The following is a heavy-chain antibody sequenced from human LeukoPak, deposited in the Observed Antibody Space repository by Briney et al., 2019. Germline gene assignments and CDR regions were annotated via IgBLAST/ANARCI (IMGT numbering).Heavy chain of an antibody. CDR3: AQTVAGTGGVDY. J-gene: IGHJ4*02. CDR2: IYHSGST. Sequence: GSLRLSCAASGFTFSSYSMNWVRQPPGKGLEWIGEIYHSGSTNYNPSLKSRVTISVDKSKNQFSLKLSSVTAADTAVYYCAQTVAGTGGVDYWGQGTLVTVSS. D-gene: IGHD6-19*01. V-gene: IGHV4-4*02. CDR1: GFTFSSYSM.